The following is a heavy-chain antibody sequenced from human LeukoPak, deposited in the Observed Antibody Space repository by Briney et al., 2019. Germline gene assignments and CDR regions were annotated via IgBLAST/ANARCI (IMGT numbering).Heavy chain of an antibody. Sequence: SETLSLTCTVSGGSISSYYWSWIRQPPGKGLEWIGYLYYSGSTYYTPSLRGRVTISVDTSKNQFSLNLSSVTAADTAVYYCARGYSLDYWGQGTLVTVSS. J-gene: IGHJ4*02. V-gene: IGHV4-59*08. D-gene: IGHD5-18*01. CDR2: LYYSGST. CDR1: GGSISSYY. CDR3: ARGYSLDY.